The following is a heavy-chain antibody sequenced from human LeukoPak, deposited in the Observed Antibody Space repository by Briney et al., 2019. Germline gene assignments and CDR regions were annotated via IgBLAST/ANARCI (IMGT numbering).Heavy chain of an antibody. CDR3: AKGTPLGTIMVVGVGNYFDC. Sequence: PGGSLRLSCVASGFTFNNYATSWVRQAPGKGLEWVSAISGGDGTTYFADSVKGRFTISRDDSKNTVYLQMNSLRAEDTAVYYCAKGTPLGTIMVVGVGNYFDCWGQGTLVTVSS. V-gene: IGHV3-23*01. D-gene: IGHD1-7*01. CDR2: ISGGDGTT. CDR1: GFTFNNYA. J-gene: IGHJ4*02.